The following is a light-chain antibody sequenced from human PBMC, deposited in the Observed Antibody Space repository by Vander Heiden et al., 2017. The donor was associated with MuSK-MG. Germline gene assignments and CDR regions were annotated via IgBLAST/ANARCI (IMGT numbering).Light chain of an antibody. CDR3: QTSYT. V-gene: IGKV1-39*01. Sequence: IQVTQSPSSLSASVGDRVTITRRASQSVNNHLHWYQQKPGRAPKLLIYAISSLQSGVPSRFSGSGSGTDFTRTISRLEPEDFAWYYCQTSYTFGGGTKVEIK. J-gene: IGKJ4*01. CDR2: AIS. CDR1: QSVNNH.